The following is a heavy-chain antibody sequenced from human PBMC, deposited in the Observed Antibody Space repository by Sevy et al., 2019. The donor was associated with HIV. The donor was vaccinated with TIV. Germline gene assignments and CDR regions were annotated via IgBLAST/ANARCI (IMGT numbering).Heavy chain of an antibody. CDR3: ARPTSGLSEYEPLDNARFYGMDV. CDR2: ITSISSVI. CDR1: GFTFGSYS. D-gene: IGHD1-20*01. V-gene: IGHV3-21*01. Sequence: GGSLRLSCTASGFTFGSYSMNWVRQAPGRGLEWVSSITSISSVILYADSVKGRFTISRDNAKNSLFLQMNSLRPEDPAVYYCARPTSGLSEYEPLDNARFYGMDVWGQGTTVTVSS. J-gene: IGHJ6*02.